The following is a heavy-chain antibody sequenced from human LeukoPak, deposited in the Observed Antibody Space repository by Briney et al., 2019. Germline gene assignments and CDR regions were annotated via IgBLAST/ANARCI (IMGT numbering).Heavy chain of an antibody. V-gene: IGHV3-21*01. D-gene: IGHD2-15*01. J-gene: IGHJ4*02. CDR2: ISSSSSYI. Sequence: GGSLRLSCAASGFTFSSYSMNWVRHAPGKGLEWVSSISSSSSYIYYADSVKGRFTISRDNAKNSLYLQMNSLRAEDTAVYYCASDHRSFHLGRYCSGGSCYYFDYWGQGTLVTVSS. CDR1: GFTFSSYS. CDR3: ASDHRSFHLGRYCSGGSCYYFDY.